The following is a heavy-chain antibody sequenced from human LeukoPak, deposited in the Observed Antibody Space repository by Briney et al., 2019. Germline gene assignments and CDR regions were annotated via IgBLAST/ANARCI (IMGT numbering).Heavy chain of an antibody. D-gene: IGHD2-2*01. Sequence: PGGSLRLSCAASGFTFSRLAMTWVRQAPGKGLEWVSTISASGPYYADAVRGRFTISRDNSRNTLSLQMNSLRGEDTAVYYCARDGASDCSSTSCSERRAFDYWGQGTLVTVSS. CDR3: ARDGASDCSSTSCSERRAFDY. CDR1: GFTFSRLA. V-gene: IGHV3-23*01. J-gene: IGHJ4*02. CDR2: ISASGP.